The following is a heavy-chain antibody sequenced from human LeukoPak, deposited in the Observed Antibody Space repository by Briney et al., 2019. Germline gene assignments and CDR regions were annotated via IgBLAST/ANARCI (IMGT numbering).Heavy chain of an antibody. CDR3: ARDCGSSRTLDY. CDR1: GFTFSISA. V-gene: IGHV3-23*01. D-gene: IGHD6-13*01. Sequence: GGSLRLSCAASGFTFSISAMAWVRQAPGKGLEWVSSIRSTGGTTYYADSVKGRFTISRDNSKNTLYLQMSSLRAEDMAVYYCARDCGSSRTLDYWGRGTLVTVSS. CDR2: IRSTGGTT. J-gene: IGHJ4*02.